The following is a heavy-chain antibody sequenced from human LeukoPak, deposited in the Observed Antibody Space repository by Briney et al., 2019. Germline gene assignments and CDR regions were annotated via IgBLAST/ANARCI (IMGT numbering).Heavy chain of an antibody. CDR1: GGSISSYY. J-gene: IGHJ5*02. V-gene: IGHV4-59*12. CDR3: AREEWGQWLVPGSKRENWFDP. Sequence: SETLSLTCTVSGGSISSYYWSWIRQPPGKGLEWIGYIYYSGSTNYKPSLKSRVTISVDTSKNQFSLKLSSVTAADTAVYYCAREEWGQWLVPGSKRENWFDPWGQGTLVTVSS. D-gene: IGHD6-19*01. CDR2: IYYSGST.